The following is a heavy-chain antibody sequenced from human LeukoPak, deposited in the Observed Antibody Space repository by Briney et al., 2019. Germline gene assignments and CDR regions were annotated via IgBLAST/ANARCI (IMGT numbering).Heavy chain of an antibody. CDR2: ISGSGGST. Sequence: GGSLRLSCAASGFTFSSYAMSWVRQAPGKGLEWVSVISGSGGSTYYADSVKGRFTISRDNAKNSLYLQMNSLRAEDTAVYYCAKDLGSITMVRGVFDYWGQGTLVTVSS. CDR3: AKDLGSITMVRGVFDY. J-gene: IGHJ4*02. D-gene: IGHD3-10*01. CDR1: GFTFSSYA. V-gene: IGHV3-23*01.